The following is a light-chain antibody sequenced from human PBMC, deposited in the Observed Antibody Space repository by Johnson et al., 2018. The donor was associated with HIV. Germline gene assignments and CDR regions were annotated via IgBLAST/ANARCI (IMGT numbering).Light chain of an antibody. CDR1: SSNIGNNY. V-gene: IGLV1-51*01. Sequence: QSVLTQPPSVSAAPGQKVTISCSGSSSNIGNNYVSWYQQLPGTAPKLLIYDNNKRPSGIPDRFSGSKSGTSATLGITGIQTGDEADDYCGIWVRSLSAYVFGTGTKVTVL. J-gene: IGLJ1*01. CDR2: DNN. CDR3: GIWVRSLSAYV.